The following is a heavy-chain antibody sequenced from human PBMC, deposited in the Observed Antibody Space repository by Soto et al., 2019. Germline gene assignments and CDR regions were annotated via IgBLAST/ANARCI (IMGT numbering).Heavy chain of an antibody. CDR2: IYSGGYT. Sequence: EVQLVESGGGLIQPGGSLRLSCAVSGFTVSNNYMSWVRQAPGKGLEGVSVIYSGGYTAYGDSVKGRFTISRDNSKNPPYLQMNTLGAAPAGVYYWAPHPGGGGYWGQGTLVTVSS. V-gene: IGHV3-53*01. CDR1: GFTVSNNY. D-gene: IGHD3-10*01. CDR3: APHPGGGGY. J-gene: IGHJ4*02.